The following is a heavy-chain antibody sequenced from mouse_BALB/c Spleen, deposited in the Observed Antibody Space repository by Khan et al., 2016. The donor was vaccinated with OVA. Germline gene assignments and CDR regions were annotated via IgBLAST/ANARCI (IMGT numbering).Heavy chain of an antibody. J-gene: IGHJ3*01. Sequence: QMQLKESGAELVRPGVSVKISCKGSGYTFTDFTMHWVRQSHAMSLEWIGVISTYYGHATYNQKFKDKATMTVDKSSSTAYMELARLTSEDSAIFFYRGGRGGNKFAYWGQGTLVTVSA. CDR1: GYTFTDFT. V-gene: IGHV1S137*01. CDR3: RGGRGGNKFAY. CDR2: ISTYYGHA.